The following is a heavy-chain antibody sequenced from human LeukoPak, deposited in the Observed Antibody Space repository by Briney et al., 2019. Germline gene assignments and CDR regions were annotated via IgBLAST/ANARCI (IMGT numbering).Heavy chain of an antibody. CDR1: GYIFTSNW. CDR2: ISPGDSDT. J-gene: IGHJ4*02. Sequence: GASMKISCKGSGYIFTSNWIGWVRQLPRKGLEWRGIISPGDSDTRYSPSFQGQVTISADKSISTAYLQWSSLKASDTGMYYCARDRRYSGSYPLDCWGQGTLVTVSS. D-gene: IGHD1-26*01. V-gene: IGHV5-51*01. CDR3: ARDRRYSGSYPLDC.